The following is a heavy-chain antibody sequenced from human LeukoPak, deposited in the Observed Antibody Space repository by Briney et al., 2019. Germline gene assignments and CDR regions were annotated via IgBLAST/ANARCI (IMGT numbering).Heavy chain of an antibody. J-gene: IGHJ6*03. CDR3: ARVMSASVWRSYGSYYYYYYMDI. Sequence: GGSLRRSCAASGFTFSSYWMSWVRQAPGKGLEWVANIKQDGSEKYSVDSVKGRFTISRDNAKNSLYMQMNSLRAEDTAVYYCARVMSASVWRSYGSYYYYYYMDIWGKGTTVTVSS. V-gene: IGHV3-7*01. CDR1: GFTFSSYW. CDR2: IKQDGSEK. D-gene: IGHD3-16*01.